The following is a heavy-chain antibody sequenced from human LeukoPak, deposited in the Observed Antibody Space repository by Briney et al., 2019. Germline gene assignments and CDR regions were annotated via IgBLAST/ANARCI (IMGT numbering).Heavy chain of an antibody. CDR3: ARNVVVVAANWFDP. CDR2: IYTSGST. D-gene: IGHD2-15*01. CDR1: GGSISGGSYY. J-gene: IGHJ5*02. Sequence: SETLSLTCTVSGGSISGGSYYWSWIRQPAGKGLEWIGRIYTSGSTNYNPSLKSRVTISVDTSKNQFSLKLSSVTAADTAVYYCARNVVVVAANWFDPWGQGTLVTVSS. V-gene: IGHV4-61*02.